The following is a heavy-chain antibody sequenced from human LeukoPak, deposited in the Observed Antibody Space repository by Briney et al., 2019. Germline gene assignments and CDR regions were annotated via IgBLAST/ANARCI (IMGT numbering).Heavy chain of an antibody. V-gene: IGHV5-51*01. Sequence: GESLQISCKGSGYSFTSYWIGWVRQMPGKGLEWMGIIYPGDSDTRYSPSFQGQVTISADKSISTAYLQWSSLKASDTAMYYCARRGIVATTQDYYFDYWGQGTLVTVSS. CDR3: ARRGIVATTQDYYFDY. CDR1: GYSFTSYW. J-gene: IGHJ4*02. CDR2: IYPGDSDT. D-gene: IGHD5-12*01.